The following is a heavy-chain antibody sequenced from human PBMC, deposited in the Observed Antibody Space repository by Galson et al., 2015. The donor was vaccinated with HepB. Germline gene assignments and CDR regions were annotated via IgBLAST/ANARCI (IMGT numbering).Heavy chain of an antibody. V-gene: IGHV3-30*04. CDR1: GFTFSTYP. CDR3: ARGLLYGGRSPGGG. D-gene: IGHD4-23*01. J-gene: IGHJ4*02. CDR2: ISDDGTNK. Sequence: SLRLSCAASGFTFSTYPMHWVRQAPGKGLEWVALISDDGTNKYYVDSVKCRFTISRDNSKNTLYLQMNSLRTEDTAVYYCARGLLYGGRSPGGGWGQGTLVTVSS.